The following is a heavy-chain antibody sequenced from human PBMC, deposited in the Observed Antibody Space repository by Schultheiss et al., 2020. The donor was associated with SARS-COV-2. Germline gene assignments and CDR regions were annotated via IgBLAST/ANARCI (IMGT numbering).Heavy chain of an antibody. D-gene: IGHD2-2*02. CDR1: GYTFTSYE. Sequence: ASVKVSCKASGYTFTSYEINWVRQATGQGLEWMGWMNPNSGGTGYAQKFQGRVTMTRDTSISTAYMEVSSLRSEDTAVYYCVRGLGYCSSVSCSTDDYWGQGTLVTVLL. V-gene: IGHV1-8*01. J-gene: IGHJ4*02. CDR3: VRGLGYCSSVSCSTDDY. CDR2: MNPNSGGT.